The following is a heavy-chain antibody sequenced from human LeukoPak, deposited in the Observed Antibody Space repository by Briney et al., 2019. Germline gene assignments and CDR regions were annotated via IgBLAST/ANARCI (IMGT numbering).Heavy chain of an antibody. V-gene: IGHV1-46*01. D-gene: IGHD1-26*01. Sequence: ASVKVSCKASRYTFTSYYVHWVRQAPGQGPEWMGMINPSGGSTTYAQKFQGRVTMTRDTSTSTVYMELNSLRSEDTAVYYCVRDAGATAGNEYFQYWGQGTLVTVSS. CDR1: RYTFTSYY. CDR2: INPSGGST. CDR3: VRDAGATAGNEYFQY. J-gene: IGHJ1*01.